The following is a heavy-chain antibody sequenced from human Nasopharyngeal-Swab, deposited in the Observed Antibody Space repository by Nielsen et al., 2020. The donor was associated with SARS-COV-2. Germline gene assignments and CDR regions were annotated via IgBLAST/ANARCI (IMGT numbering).Heavy chain of an antibody. D-gene: IGHD2-15*01. CDR1: GFTVSGYA. CDR2: ISGSGGST. CDR3: AKGPLRVVVVAATADY. J-gene: IGHJ4*02. V-gene: IGHV3-23*01. Sequence: GEAMKISWAACGFTVSGYAMSWVRQAPGRGLEWVSAISGSGGSTYYADSVKGRFTISRDNSKNTLYLQMNSLRAEDTAVYYCAKGPLRVVVVAATADYWGQGTLVTVSS.